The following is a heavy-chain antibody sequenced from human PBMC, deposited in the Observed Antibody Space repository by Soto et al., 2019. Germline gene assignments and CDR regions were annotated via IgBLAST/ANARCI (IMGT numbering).Heavy chain of an antibody. D-gene: IGHD3-22*01. V-gene: IGHV5-10-1*01. CDR1: GKSFASYW. Sequence: ESLKISYTGSGKSFASYWVSLVRQMPGKGLEWMGRIDPSDSYTNYSPSFQGHVTISADKSISTAYLQWSSLKASDTAMYYCARHPGDYYDSSGYYFDYWGQGTLVTVSS. CDR2: IDPSDSYT. J-gene: IGHJ4*02. CDR3: ARHPGDYYDSSGYYFDY.